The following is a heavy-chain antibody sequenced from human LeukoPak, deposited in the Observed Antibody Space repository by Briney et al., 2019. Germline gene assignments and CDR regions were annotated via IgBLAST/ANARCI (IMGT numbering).Heavy chain of an antibody. J-gene: IGHJ5*02. CDR1: GGSISSYY. Sequence: SETLSLTCTVSGGSISSYYCSWIRQPPGKGLEWIGYIYYSGSTNYNPSLKSRVTISVDTSKNQFSLKLSSVTAADTAVYYCARDRYYYGSGGNWFDPWGQGTLVTVSS. V-gene: IGHV4-59*01. CDR2: IYYSGST. CDR3: ARDRYYYGSGGNWFDP. D-gene: IGHD3-10*01.